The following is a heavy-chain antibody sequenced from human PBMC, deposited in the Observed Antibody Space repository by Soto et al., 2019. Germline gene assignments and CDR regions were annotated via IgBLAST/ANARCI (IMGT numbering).Heavy chain of an antibody. J-gene: IGHJ6*02. CDR2: IKQDGSEK. V-gene: IGHV3-7*03. CDR3: ARRLGRGWYYYYYCMDV. CDR1: GLSFSSSW. D-gene: IGHD6-19*01. Sequence: GGSLRLSCEVSGLSFSSSWMSWVRQAPGKGLEWVADIKQDGSEKYYVDSVKGRFTISRDNAKNSLYLQMNSLRAEDTAVYYCARRLGRGWYYYYYCMDVWGEGITVTV.